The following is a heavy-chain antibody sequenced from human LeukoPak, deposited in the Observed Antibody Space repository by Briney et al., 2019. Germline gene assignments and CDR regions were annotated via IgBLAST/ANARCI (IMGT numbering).Heavy chain of an antibody. J-gene: IGHJ6*02. CDR2: IYYSGST. Sequence: PSQTLSLTCTVSSGSISSGGYYWSWIRQHPGKGLEWIGYIYYSGSTYYNPSLKSRVTISVDTSKNQFSLKLSSVTAADTAVYYCARDHKGYYYGNGRGMDVWGQGTTVTVSS. D-gene: IGHD3-10*01. CDR1: SGSISSGGYY. CDR3: ARDHKGYYYGNGRGMDV. V-gene: IGHV4-31*03.